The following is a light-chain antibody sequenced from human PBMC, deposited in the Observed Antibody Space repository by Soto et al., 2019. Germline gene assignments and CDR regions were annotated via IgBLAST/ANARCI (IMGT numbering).Light chain of an antibody. Sequence: QSVLTQPLSVSGAPGQRVTISCTGSSSNIGAGYDVHWYQQLPGTAPKLLIYGNSNRPSGVPDRFSGSKSGTSASLAITGLQAEDEADYYCQSYDSRLSHVVFGGGTKLTVL. CDR1: SSNIGAGYD. CDR3: QSYDSRLSHVV. CDR2: GNS. V-gene: IGLV1-40*01. J-gene: IGLJ2*01.